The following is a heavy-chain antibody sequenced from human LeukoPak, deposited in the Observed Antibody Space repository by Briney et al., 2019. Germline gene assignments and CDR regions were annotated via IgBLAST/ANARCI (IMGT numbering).Heavy chain of an antibody. V-gene: IGHV3-7*01. D-gene: IGHD2-8*01. CDR3: ARGPTNGQAFDY. Sequence: GGSLRLSCAASGFTFSSSWMTWVRQAPGKGLEWVASIREDGSEKTSVDSVKGRFTISRDNAKNSLYLQMDSLRAEDTAVYYCARGPTNGQAFDYWGQGNLVTVSS. J-gene: IGHJ4*02. CDR2: IREDGSEK. CDR1: GFTFSSSW.